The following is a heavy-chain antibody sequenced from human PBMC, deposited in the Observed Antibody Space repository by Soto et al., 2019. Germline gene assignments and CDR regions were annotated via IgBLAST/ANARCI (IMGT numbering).Heavy chain of an antibody. Sequence: SETLSLTCAVSGGYISSSNWWSWVRQPPGKGLEWIGEIYHSGSTNYNPSLKSRVTISVDKSKNQFSLKLSSVTAADTAVYYCAIASQDIVLMVVGGCFDPGAQGTLVTASS. V-gene: IGHV4-4*02. D-gene: IGHD2-8*01. CDR2: IYHSGST. CDR1: GGYISSSNW. CDR3: AIASQDIVLMVVGGCFDP. J-gene: IGHJ5*02.